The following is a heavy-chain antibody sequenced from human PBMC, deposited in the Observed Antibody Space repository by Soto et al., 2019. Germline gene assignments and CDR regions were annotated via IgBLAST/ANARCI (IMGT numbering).Heavy chain of an antibody. D-gene: IGHD3-3*01. CDR1: GFTFSSYA. J-gene: IGHJ3*01. CDR2: ISGSGGST. CDR3: AKDLLFGVVISYDAFDV. Sequence: GGSLRLSCAASGFTFSSYAMSWVRQAPGEGLEWVSAISGSGGSTYYADSAKGRFTISRDNSKNTLYLQMNSLRAEDTAVYYCAKDLLFGVVISYDAFDVWGQGTMVTVSS. V-gene: IGHV3-23*01.